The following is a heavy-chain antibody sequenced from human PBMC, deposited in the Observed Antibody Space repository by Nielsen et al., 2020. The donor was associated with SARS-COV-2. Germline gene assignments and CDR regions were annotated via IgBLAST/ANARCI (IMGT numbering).Heavy chain of an antibody. CDR3: AKGLVYDYYGMDV. Sequence: GESLKISCAASGFTFSSYAMSWVRQAPGKGLEWVSAISGSGGSTYYADSVKGRFTISRDNSKNTLYLQMNSLRAEDTAVYYCAKGLVYDYYGMDVWGQGTTVTVSS. D-gene: IGHD2-2*01. J-gene: IGHJ6*02. V-gene: IGHV3-23*01. CDR2: ISGSGGST. CDR1: GFTFSSYA.